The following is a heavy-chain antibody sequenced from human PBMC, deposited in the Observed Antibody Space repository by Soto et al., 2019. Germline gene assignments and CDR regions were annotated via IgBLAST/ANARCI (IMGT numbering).Heavy chain of an antibody. J-gene: IGHJ4*02. CDR2: IYYGGST. Sequence: SETLSLTCTVSGGSISSYYWSWIRQPPGKGLEWIGYIYYGGSTNYNPSLKSRVTISVDTSKNQFSLKLSSVTAADTAVYYCARVWGYAFDYWGQGTLVTAPQ. CDR1: GGSISSYY. V-gene: IGHV4-59*01. D-gene: IGHD3-16*01. CDR3: ARVWGYAFDY.